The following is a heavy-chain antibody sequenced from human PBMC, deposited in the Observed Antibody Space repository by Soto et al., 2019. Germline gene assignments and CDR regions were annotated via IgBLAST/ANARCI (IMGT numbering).Heavy chain of an antibody. CDR1: GGTFSSYT. J-gene: IGHJ6*02. Sequence: GASVKVSCKASGGTFSSYTISWVRQAPGQGLEWMGRTIPILGIANYAQKFQGRVTITADKSTSTAYMELSSLRSEDTAVYYCARVGTEPGLDFDSLDVWGQGTTVTVSS. V-gene: IGHV1-69*02. CDR2: TIPILGIA. D-gene: IGHD3-9*01. CDR3: ARVGTEPGLDFDSLDV.